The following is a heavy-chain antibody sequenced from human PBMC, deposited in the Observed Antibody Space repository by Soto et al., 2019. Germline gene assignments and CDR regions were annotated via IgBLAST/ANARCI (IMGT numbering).Heavy chain of an antibody. CDR1: GFTFSSYE. CDR3: ARSPFLECN. CDR2: ISSSSGTI. Sequence: PGGSLRLSCAASGFTFSSYEMNWVRQAPGKGLEWVSYISSSSGTIYYADSVKGRFTISRDNAKNSVYLQMNSLRVEDTAVYYCARSPFLECNWAQGTLVTVSS. J-gene: IGHJ4*02. V-gene: IGHV3-48*03. D-gene: IGHD3-3*02.